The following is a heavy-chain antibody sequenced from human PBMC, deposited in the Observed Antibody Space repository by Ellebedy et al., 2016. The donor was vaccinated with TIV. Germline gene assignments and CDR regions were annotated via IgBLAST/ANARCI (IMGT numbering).Heavy chain of an antibody. CDR3: ARLNQLAIWYAFDI. J-gene: IGHJ3*02. CDR1: GGSFSGYY. D-gene: IGHD6-13*01. Sequence: SETLSLTCAVYGGSFSGYYWSWIRQPPGKGLEWIGEINHSGSTNYNPSLKSRVTISVDKSKNQFSLRLSSVTAADTAVYYCARLNQLAIWYAFDIWGQGTMVTVSS. V-gene: IGHV4-34*01. CDR2: INHSGST.